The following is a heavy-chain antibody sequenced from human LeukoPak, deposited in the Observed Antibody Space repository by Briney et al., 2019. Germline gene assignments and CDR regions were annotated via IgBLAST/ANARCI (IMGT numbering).Heavy chain of an antibody. CDR2: IYYSGSS. V-gene: IGHV4-39*07. D-gene: IGHD6-19*01. CDR3: ARSSGWYWIYYYGMDV. J-gene: IGHJ6*02. Sequence: PSETLSLTCTVSGGSISSSSYYWGWIRQPPGKGLEWIGSIYYSGSSYYNPSLKSRVTISVDTSKNQFSLKLSSATAADTAVYYCARSSGWYWIYYYGMDVWGQGTTVTVSS. CDR1: GGSISSSSYY.